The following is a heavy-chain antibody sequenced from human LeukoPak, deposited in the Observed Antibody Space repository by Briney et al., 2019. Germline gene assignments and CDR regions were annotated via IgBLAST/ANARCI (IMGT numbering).Heavy chain of an antibody. J-gene: IGHJ4*02. CDR2: IYYSGST. CDR3: ARDGGSYHFDY. D-gene: IGHD1-26*01. Sequence: PSETLSLTCTVSGGSISSSSYYWGWIRQPPGKGLEWIGSIYYSGSTYYNPSLKRRVTMSVDTSKNQFSLKLSSVTAADTAVYYCARDGGSYHFDYWGQGTLVTVSS. CDR1: GGSISSSSYY. V-gene: IGHV4-39*07.